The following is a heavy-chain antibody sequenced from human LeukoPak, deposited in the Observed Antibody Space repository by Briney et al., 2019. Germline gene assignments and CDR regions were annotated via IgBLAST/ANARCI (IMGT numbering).Heavy chain of an antibody. CDR3: ARAVAGTNWFDP. CDR2: IYSGGGT. V-gene: IGHV3-53*01. J-gene: IGHJ5*02. Sequence: GGSLRLSCAASGFTVGSNYMNWVRQAPGTGLEWVSVIYSGGGTSYADSVRGRFTISRDNSKNTLYLQMNSLRVEDTPVYYCARAVAGTNWFDPWGQGTLVTVSS. CDR1: GFTVGSNY. D-gene: IGHD6-19*01.